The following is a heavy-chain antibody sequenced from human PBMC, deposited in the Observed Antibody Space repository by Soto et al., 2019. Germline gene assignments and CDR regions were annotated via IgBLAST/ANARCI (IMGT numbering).Heavy chain of an antibody. J-gene: IGHJ6*02. Sequence: GESLKISCKGSGFTFAIYWIGWVRQVPGKGLEWMGIIYPRDSDPTYSPSFQGQVTISADKSISTAYLQWSSLQASDTAVYYCARGSPSADLPYYSGMDVWGQGTTVTVSS. CDR3: ARGSPSADLPYYSGMDV. D-gene: IGHD3-10*01. CDR2: IYPRDSDP. CDR1: GFTFAIYW. V-gene: IGHV5-51*01.